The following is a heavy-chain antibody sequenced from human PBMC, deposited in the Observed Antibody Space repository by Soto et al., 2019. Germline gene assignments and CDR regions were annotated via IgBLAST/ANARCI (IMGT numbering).Heavy chain of an antibody. CDR3: AKTIRGTPWDSFDS. Sequence: GGSLRLSCAASRFTFSNYAINWVRQAPGKGLEWVSAIDSDGKTYYADSVKGRFTISRDNSKNTLFLQMNSLRADDTAVYYCAKTIRGTPWDSFDSWGQGTLVTVS. CDR1: RFTFSNYA. D-gene: IGHD1-20*01. CDR2: IDSDGKT. V-gene: IGHV3-23*01. J-gene: IGHJ4*02.